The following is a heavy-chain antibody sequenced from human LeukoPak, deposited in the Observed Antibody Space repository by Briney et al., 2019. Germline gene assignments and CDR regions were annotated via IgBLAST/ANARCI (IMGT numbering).Heavy chain of an antibody. D-gene: IGHD3-22*01. CDR3: ATSPGYYDSSPFDY. CDR2: IESKTDGETT. CDR1: GFTFNNAW. V-gene: IGHV3-15*04. Sequence: GGSLRLSCGASGFTFNNAWMNWVRQAPGKGLEWVGRIESKTDGETTDYAALVKGRFTISRDDSKNTLYLQMNSLKTEDTAVYYCATSPGYYDSSPFDYWGQGTLVTVSS. J-gene: IGHJ4*02.